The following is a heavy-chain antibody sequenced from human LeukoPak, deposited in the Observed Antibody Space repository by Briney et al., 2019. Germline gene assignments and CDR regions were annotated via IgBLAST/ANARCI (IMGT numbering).Heavy chain of an antibody. V-gene: IGHV3-23*01. CDR2: ISGSGGST. J-gene: IGHJ3*02. CDR3: AKDPPTVMANAFHI. Sequence: GGSLRLSCAASGFTFSSYAMSGVRQAPGKGLEWVSAISGSGGSTYYADSVKGRFTISRDNSKNTLHLQMNSLRADDTAVYSCAKDPPTVMANAFHIWGQGTMVTVS. CDR1: GFTFSSYA. D-gene: IGHD5-18*01.